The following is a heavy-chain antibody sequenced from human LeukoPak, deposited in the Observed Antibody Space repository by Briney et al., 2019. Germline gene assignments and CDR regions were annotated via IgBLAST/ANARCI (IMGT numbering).Heavy chain of an antibody. CDR2: IYYSGST. Sequence: SETLSLTCTVSGGSISSYYWSWIRQPPGKGLEWIGYIYYSGSTNYNPSLKSRVTISVDTSKNQFSLKLSSVTAADTAVYYCARTGGCGGDCFHFDYWGQGTLVTVSS. V-gene: IGHV4-59*08. J-gene: IGHJ4*02. CDR3: ARTGGCGGDCFHFDY. D-gene: IGHD2-21*02. CDR1: GGSISSYY.